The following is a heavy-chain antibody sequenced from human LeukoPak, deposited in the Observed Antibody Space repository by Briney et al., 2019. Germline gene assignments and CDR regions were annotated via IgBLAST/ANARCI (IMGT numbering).Heavy chain of an antibody. CDR3: ARETILAVAGDF. V-gene: IGHV3-48*01. J-gene: IGHJ4*02. Sequence: GGSRRLSCAASGFTFNRNNMNWVRQAPGKGLEWVSYISSTSITMYYADSVKGRFTISRDNAKNSLYLQMNSLRADDTAVYYCARETILAVAGDFWGQGTLVTVSS. D-gene: IGHD6-19*01. CDR1: GFTFNRNN. CDR2: ISSTSITM.